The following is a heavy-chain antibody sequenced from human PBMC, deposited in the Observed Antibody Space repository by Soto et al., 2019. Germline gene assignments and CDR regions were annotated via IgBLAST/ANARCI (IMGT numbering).Heavy chain of an antibody. Sequence: QVQLVESGGGVVRPGGSPRLSCAASGFTFSSYAMHWVRQTPGKGLEWVALISYDGNTKYYGDSVKGRFSISRDDSNNALYLQMNNRGVEDTAIYCCAKGDRWGTLQAFDVWGHGTTVTVSS. CDR1: GFTFSSYA. CDR3: AKGDRWGTLQAFDV. CDR2: ISYDGNTK. J-gene: IGHJ6*02. V-gene: IGHV3-30-3*01. D-gene: IGHD3-16*01.